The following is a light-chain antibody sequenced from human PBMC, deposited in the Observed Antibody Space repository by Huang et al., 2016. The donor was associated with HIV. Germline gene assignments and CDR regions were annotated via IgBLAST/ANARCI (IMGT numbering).Light chain of an antibody. CDR3: QQYGSSPWT. CDR2: DTS. Sequence: EIVLTQSPGTLSLSLGDRATLSCRASQSLSSSYLAWYQQKPGQAPRLLIYDTSSRATGIPDRFSGSASGTDFTLTIGRLEPEDLAVYYCQQYGSSPWTFGQGTKVEIQ. J-gene: IGKJ1*01. V-gene: IGKV3-20*01. CDR1: QSLSSSY.